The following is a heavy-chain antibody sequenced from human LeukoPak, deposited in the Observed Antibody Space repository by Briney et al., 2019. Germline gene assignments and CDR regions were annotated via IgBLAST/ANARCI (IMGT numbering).Heavy chain of an antibody. CDR3: ARSTCSGGTCHGEGFDY. D-gene: IGHD2-15*01. V-gene: IGHV3-66*02. Sequence: GGSLRLSCAASGFSVSSNYMSWVRQAPMKGLEWVSVIYSGGTTYYADSVKGRFTISRDNSKNTLYLQMNSLRAEDTAVYYCARSTCSGGTCHGEGFDYWGQGTLVTVSS. CDR2: IYSGGTT. J-gene: IGHJ4*02. CDR1: GFSVSSNY.